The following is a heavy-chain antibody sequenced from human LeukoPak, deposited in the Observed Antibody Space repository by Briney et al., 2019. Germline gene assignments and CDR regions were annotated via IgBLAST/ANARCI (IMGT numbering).Heavy chain of an antibody. D-gene: IGHD5-24*01. CDR3: ARGLVEMATITHFDY. CDR2: IYISGST. V-gene: IGHV4-4*07. Sequence: KPSGTLSLTCTVSGGSISSYYWSWIRQSAGKGLEWIGRIYISGSTSYNPSLRSRVTISVDTSKNQFSLKLSSVTAADTAVYYCARGLVEMATITHFDYWGQGALVTVSS. J-gene: IGHJ4*02. CDR1: GGSISSYY.